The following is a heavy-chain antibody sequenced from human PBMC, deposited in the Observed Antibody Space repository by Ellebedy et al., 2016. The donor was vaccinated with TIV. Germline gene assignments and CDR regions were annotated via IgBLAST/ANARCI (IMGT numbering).Heavy chain of an antibody. CDR3: AKLAGISSWYAEY. CDR1: GFAFETDW. J-gene: IGHJ4*02. V-gene: IGHV3-7*03. CDR2: INIDGDEQ. D-gene: IGHD6-13*01. Sequence: GESLKISCAASGFAFETDWMTWVRQAPGKGPEWVANINIDGDEQFYVDSVKGRFTISRDNPKKSLYLQMSSLRAEDTGVYYCAKLAGISSWYAEYWGQGTLVTVSS.